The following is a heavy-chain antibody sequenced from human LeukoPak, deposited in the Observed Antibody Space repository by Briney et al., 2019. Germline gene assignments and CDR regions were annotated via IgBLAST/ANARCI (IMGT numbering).Heavy chain of an antibody. Sequence: SETLSLTCTVSGSSISNYYWGWIRQAPGKGLEWIGSIYYSGNTYYNSSLKSRVTISVDTSKNQFSLKLSSVTAADTAVYYCARTPSQLLWFGELFDPIWYFDYWGQGTLVTVSS. V-gene: IGHV4-39*07. J-gene: IGHJ4*02. CDR2: IYYSGNT. CDR1: GSSISNYY. D-gene: IGHD3-10*01. CDR3: ARTPSQLLWFGELFDPIWYFDY.